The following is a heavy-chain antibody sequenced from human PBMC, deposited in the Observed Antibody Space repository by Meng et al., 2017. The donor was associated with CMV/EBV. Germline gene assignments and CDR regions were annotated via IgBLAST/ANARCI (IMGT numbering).Heavy chain of an antibody. CDR2: T. Sequence: TNYAQKFQGRVTMTRDTSISTAYMELSRLRSDDTAVYYCARGSMMRRFWPWFDPWGQGTRVTVSS. CDR3: ARGSMMRRFWPWFDP. J-gene: IGHJ5*02. V-gene: IGHV1-2*02. D-gene: IGHD3-3*01.